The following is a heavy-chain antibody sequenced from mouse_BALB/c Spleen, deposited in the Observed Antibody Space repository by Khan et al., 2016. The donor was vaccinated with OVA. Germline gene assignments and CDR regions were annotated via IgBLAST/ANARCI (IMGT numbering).Heavy chain of an antibody. V-gene: IGHV1-5*01. J-gene: IGHJ3*01. CDR3: TRRNWDVAWFAY. CDR1: GYTFTSYW. CDR2: IYPGNTDT. Sequence: VQLKQSGTVLARPGASVKMSCKASGYTFTSYWMHWVKQRPGQGLEWIGDIYPGNTDTNYNQKFKGKAKLNAVTSTSTAYMELSSLTNEDSAVYYCTRRNWDVAWFAYWGQGTLVTVSA. D-gene: IGHD4-1*01.